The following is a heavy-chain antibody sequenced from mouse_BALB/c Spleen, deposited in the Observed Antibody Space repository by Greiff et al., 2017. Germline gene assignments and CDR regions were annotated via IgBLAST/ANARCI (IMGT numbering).Heavy chain of an antibody. J-gene: IGHJ4*01. CDR1: GFTFSSFG. CDR2: ISSGSSTI. Sequence: EVQVVESGGGLVQPGGSRKLSCAASGFTFSSFGMHWVRQAPEKGLEWVAYISSGSSTIYYADTVKGRFTISRDNPKNTLFLQMTSLRSEDTAMYYCARSLSASYAMDYWGQGTSVTVSS. CDR3: ARSLSASYAMDY. V-gene: IGHV5-17*02. D-gene: IGHD1-2*01.